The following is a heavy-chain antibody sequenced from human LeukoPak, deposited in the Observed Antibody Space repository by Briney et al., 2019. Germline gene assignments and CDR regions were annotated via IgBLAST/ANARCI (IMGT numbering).Heavy chain of an antibody. CDR1: GFTFSSYG. CDR2: ISYDGSNK. J-gene: IGHJ6*02. CDR3: AKPYGDYNYYYHYGMDV. V-gene: IGHV3-30*18. Sequence: GGSLRLSCAASGFTFSSYGMHWVRQAPGKGLEWVAVISYDGSNKYYADSVKGRFTISRDNSKNTLYLQMNSLRAEDTAVYYCAKPYGDYNYYYHYGMDVWGQGTTVTVSS. D-gene: IGHD4-17*01.